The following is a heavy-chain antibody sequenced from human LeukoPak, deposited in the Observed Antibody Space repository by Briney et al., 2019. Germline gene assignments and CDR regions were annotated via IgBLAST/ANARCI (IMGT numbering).Heavy chain of an antibody. J-gene: IGHJ4*02. CDR3: ARVDSSGYHGVLLDY. D-gene: IGHD3-22*01. Sequence: SETLSLTCTVSGYSISSGYYWGWIRQPPGKGLEWIGSIYHSGSTYYNPSLKSRVTISVDTSKNQFSLKLSSVTAADTAVYYCARVDSSGYHGVLLDYWGQGTLVTVSS. CDR1: GYSISSGYY. CDR2: IYHSGST. V-gene: IGHV4-38-2*02.